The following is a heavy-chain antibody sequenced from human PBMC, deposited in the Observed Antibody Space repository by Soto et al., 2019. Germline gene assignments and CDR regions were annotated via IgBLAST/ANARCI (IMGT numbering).Heavy chain of an antibody. D-gene: IGHD2-21*01. CDR2: IYYSGST. CDR1: GGSIISGGYY. J-gene: IGHJ1*01. Sequence: SETLSLTCTVSGGSIISGGYYWSWIRQHRGNGLEWIGYIYYSGSTYYNPSLKSRVTISVDTSKNQSSLKLSSVTAADTAVYFCASYCGGYCYRDEYFKIWGQRTLVTVYS. V-gene: IGHV4-31*03. CDR3: ASYCGGYCYRDEYFKI.